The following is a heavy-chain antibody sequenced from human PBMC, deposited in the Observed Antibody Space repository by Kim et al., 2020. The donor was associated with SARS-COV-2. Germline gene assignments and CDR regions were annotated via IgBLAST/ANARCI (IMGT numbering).Heavy chain of an antibody. Sequence: GGSLRLSCAASGFTFSDHYMDWVRQAPGKGLEWVGRTRNKANSYTTEYAASVKGRFTISRDDSKNSLYLQMNSLKTEDTAVYYCARDPLTGKGWYFDLWGRGTLVTVSS. D-gene: IGHD1-20*01. J-gene: IGHJ2*01. CDR3: ARDPLTGKGWYFDL. V-gene: IGHV3-72*01. CDR1: GFTFSDHY. CDR2: TRNKANSYTT.